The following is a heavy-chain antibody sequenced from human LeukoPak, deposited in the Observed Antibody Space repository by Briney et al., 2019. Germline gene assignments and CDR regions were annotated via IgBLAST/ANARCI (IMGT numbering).Heavy chain of an antibody. Sequence: GGSLRLSCAASGFTFSSYAMSWVRQAPGRGLEWVSVISYSGGSTYYADSVKGRFTISRDNSKNTLYLQMNSLRAEDTAVYYCAKDLGVGSGWYGTYFDYWGQGTLVTVSS. V-gene: IGHV3-23*01. CDR2: ISYSGGST. D-gene: IGHD6-19*01. CDR3: AKDLGVGSGWYGTYFDY. J-gene: IGHJ4*02. CDR1: GFTFSSYA.